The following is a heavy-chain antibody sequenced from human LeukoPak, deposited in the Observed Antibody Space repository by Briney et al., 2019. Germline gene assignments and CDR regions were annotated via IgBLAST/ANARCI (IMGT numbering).Heavy chain of an antibody. J-gene: IGHJ4*02. CDR1: GFTFSSYA. CDR2: ISGSGGST. V-gene: IGHV3-23*01. Sequence: GGSLRLPCAASGFTFSSYAMSWVRQAPGKGLEWVSAISGSGGSTYYADSVKGRLTISRDNSKNTLYLQMNSLRAEDTAVYYCARRGSGEVFDYWGQGTLVTVSS. D-gene: IGHD2-15*01. CDR3: ARRGSGEVFDY.